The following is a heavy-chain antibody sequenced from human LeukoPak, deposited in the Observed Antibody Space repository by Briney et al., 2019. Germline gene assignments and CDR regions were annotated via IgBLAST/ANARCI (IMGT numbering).Heavy chain of an antibody. V-gene: IGHV3-7*01. J-gene: IGHJ4*02. Sequence: PGGSLRLSCAASGFTFSNYWMTWVRQAPGKGLEWVAHINQDRSEEHYMDSVKARFTISRDNAKNSLSLQMNSLRAEDTAVYYCVRDGGVSGYDLLDYWGQGTLVTVSS. CDR3: VRDGGVSGYDLLDY. D-gene: IGHD5-12*01. CDR1: GFTFSNYW. CDR2: INQDRSEE.